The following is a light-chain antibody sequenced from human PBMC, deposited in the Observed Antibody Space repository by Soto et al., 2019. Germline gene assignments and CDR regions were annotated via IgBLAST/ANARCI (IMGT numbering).Light chain of an antibody. CDR3: GSYAGSKGVV. CDR1: SSDVGGYNY. V-gene: IGLV2-8*01. J-gene: IGLJ2*01. CDR2: DVC. Sequence: QSVLTQPPSASGSPGQSVTISCTGTSSDVGGYNYVSWYQQHPGKAPKLLIHDVCKRPSGVPDRFSGSKSGNAASLTVSGLQAEDEADYYCGSYAGSKGVVFGGGTKVTVL.